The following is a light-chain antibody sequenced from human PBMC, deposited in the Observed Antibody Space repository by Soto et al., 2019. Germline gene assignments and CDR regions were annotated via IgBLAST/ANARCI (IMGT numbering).Light chain of an antibody. CDR1: QSIRNW. Sequence: DIQMTQSPSTLSASVGDRVTITCRASQSIRNWLAWYQQKPGEAPKLLVYLASSLESGVPSRFSGSGSGTEFTLTISSLQPDDFATYYCQQYNTHSWTFGQGTKVEIK. CDR2: LAS. CDR3: QQYNTHSWT. V-gene: IGKV1-5*03. J-gene: IGKJ1*01.